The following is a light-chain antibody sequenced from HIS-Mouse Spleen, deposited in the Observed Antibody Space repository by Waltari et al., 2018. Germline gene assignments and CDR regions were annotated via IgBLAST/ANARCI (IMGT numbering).Light chain of an antibody. CDR2: DDS. Sequence: SYVLTQPPSVSVAPGKTARITCGGNNIGSKSVHWYQQKPGQAPVLVVYDDSERPSGIPERFSGSNYGNTATLTISRVEAGDEADYYCQVWDSSSDHPVVFGGGTKLTVL. J-gene: IGLJ2*01. CDR1: NIGSKS. V-gene: IGLV3-21*03. CDR3: QVWDSSSDHPVV.